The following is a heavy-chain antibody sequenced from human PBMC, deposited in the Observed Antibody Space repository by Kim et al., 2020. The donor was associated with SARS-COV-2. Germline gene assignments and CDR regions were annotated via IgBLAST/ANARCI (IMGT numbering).Heavy chain of an antibody. Sequence: SETLSLTCAAYGGSFSGYYWSWIRQPPGKGLEWIGEINHSGSTNYNPSLKSRVTISVDTSKNQFSLKLSSVTAADTAVYYCARAVLLRYFDWRQDYYYG. D-gene: IGHD3-9*01. J-gene: IGHJ6*01. CDR1: GGSFSGYY. CDR2: INHSGST. V-gene: IGHV4-34*01. CDR3: ARAVLLRYFDWRQDYYYG.